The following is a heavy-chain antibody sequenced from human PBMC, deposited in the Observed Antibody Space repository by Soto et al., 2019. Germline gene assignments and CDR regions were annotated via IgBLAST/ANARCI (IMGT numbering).Heavy chain of an antibody. CDR1: GFTFSSSA. CDR2: IDVGSANA. CDR3: ARADFYDTSGRPYCFDD. J-gene: IGHJ4*02. V-gene: IGHV1-58*01. Sequence: ASVKVSCKTSGFTFSSSAVHCVRQARGHRLQWIGWIDVGSANANYAHMLQERVTITADESTSTAYMELSSLRSEDTAVYYCARADFYDTSGRPYCFDDWGQGTLVTVSS. D-gene: IGHD3-22*01.